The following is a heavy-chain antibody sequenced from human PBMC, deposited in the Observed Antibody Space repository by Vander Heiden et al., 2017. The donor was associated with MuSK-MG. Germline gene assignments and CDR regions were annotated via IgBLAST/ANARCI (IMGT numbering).Heavy chain of an antibody. CDR3: ARCGGDCYSHDAFDI. Sequence: QVQLVQSGAEAKKPGASVKVSCKASGGTCSSYAIHWVRQAPGQGLEWMGGIIPIFGIANYAQKFQGRVTITADRSTSTAYMELSSLRSEDTAVYYCARCGGDCYSHDAFDIWGKGTMVTVSS. J-gene: IGHJ3*02. D-gene: IGHD2-21*02. CDR1: GGTCSSYA. CDR2: IIPIFGIA. V-gene: IGHV1-69*17.